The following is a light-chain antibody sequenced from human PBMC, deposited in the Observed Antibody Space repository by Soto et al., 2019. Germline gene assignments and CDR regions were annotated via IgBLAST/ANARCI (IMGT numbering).Light chain of an antibody. J-gene: IGLJ2*01. V-gene: IGLV2-18*02. Sequence: QSALTQPPSVSGSPGQSVTISCTGTSSDVGTYNRVSWYQQPPGTAPKLMIYEVSNRPSGVPDRFSGSKSGNTASLTISGLQAEDEADYYCSSYTTRNTLVFGGGTKVTVL. CDR3: SSYTTRNTLV. CDR1: SSDVGTYNR. CDR2: EVS.